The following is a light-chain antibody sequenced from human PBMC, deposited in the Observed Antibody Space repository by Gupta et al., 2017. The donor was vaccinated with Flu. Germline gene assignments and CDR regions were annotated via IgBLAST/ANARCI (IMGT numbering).Light chain of an antibody. V-gene: IGKV3-15*01. J-gene: IGKJ5*01. CDR1: QSVSSN. CDR3: QQYDYWPPIT. Sequence: EIVMTQSPDTLSVSPGERATLSCRASQSVSSNLAWYQHKPGLAPRLLIYGASTRATGVADRFVGSGSGTEFTLTISTLQSEDFAVYYCQQYDYWPPITFGQGTLMEIK. CDR2: GAS.